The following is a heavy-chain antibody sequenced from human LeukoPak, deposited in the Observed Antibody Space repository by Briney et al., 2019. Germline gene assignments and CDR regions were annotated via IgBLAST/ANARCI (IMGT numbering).Heavy chain of an antibody. V-gene: IGHV5-51*01. CDR2: IYPGDSDT. J-gene: IGHJ4*02. CDR1: GYSFTTYW. Sequence: GESLKISCQGYGYSFTTYWIGWVRQMPGKSLEWMGIIYPGDSDTRYSPSFQGHVTISADKSITTAYLQWSSLRASDTAIYYCARRMSTSEYFEYWGQGTLVSVSS. D-gene: IGHD1-14*01. CDR3: ARRMSTSEYFEY.